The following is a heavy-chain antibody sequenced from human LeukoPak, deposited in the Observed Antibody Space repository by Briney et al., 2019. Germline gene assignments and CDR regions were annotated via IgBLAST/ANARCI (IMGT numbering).Heavy chain of an antibody. CDR2: IYTSGST. V-gene: IGHV4-4*07. CDR3: ARVAPPYVGSSGWYPKTYWYFDL. Sequence: PSETLSLTCTVSGGSISSYYWSWIRQPAGKGLEWIGRIYTSGSTNYSPSLKSRVTMSVDTSKNQFSLKLSSVTAADTAVYYCARVAPPYVGSSGWYPKTYWYFDLWGRGTLVTVSS. CDR1: GGSISSYY. J-gene: IGHJ2*01. D-gene: IGHD6-19*01.